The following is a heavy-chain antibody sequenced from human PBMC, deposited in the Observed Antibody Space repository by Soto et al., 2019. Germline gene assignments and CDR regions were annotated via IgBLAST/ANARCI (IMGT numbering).Heavy chain of an antibody. CDR1: GGSISSYY. V-gene: IGHV4-59*01. J-gene: IGHJ4*02. CDR2: IYYSGST. Sequence: SETLSLTCTVSGGSISSYYWSWIRQPPGKGLEWIGFIYYSGSTNYNPSLKSRVTISVDTSKNQFSLKLTSVTAADTAVYYCARVLEDCSGGSCYPLGYFDYWGQGTLVTVSS. CDR3: ARVLEDCSGGSCYPLGYFDY. D-gene: IGHD2-15*01.